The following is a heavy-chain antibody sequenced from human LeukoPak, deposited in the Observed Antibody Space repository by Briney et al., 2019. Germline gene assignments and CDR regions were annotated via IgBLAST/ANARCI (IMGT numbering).Heavy chain of an antibody. V-gene: IGHV3-23*01. Sequence: GGSLRLSCAVSGMSLSNYGMSWVRQAPGKGLEWVAGISGSGGSTNYADSVKGRFTISRDNPKNTLYLQMNRLRAEDTAVYFCAKRGVVIRVILVGFHKEAYYFDSWGQGALVTVSS. CDR3: AKRGVVIRVILVGFHKEAYYFDS. CDR2: ISGSGGST. D-gene: IGHD3-22*01. J-gene: IGHJ4*02. CDR1: GMSLSNYG.